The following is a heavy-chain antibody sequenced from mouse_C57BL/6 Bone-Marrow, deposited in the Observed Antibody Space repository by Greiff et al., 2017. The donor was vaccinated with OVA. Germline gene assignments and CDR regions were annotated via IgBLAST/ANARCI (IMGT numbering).Heavy chain of an antibody. CDR1: GFTFSDYG. D-gene: IGHD3-2*02. Sequence: EVKVVESGGGLVKPGGSLKLSCAASGFTFSDYGMHWVRQAPEKGLEWVAYISSGSSTIYYADTVKGRFTISRDNAKNTLFLQMTSLRSEDTAMYYCASGTAQAPAWFAYWGQGTLVTVSA. V-gene: IGHV5-17*01. CDR3: ASGTAQAPAWFAY. CDR2: ISSGSSTI. J-gene: IGHJ3*01.